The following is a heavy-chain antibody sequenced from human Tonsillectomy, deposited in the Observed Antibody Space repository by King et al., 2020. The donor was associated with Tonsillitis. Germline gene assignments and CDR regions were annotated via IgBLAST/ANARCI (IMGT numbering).Heavy chain of an antibody. CDR2: ISSSSSTI. CDR3: ARDKHWNMASNWFDP. D-gene: IGHD1/OR15-1a*01. CDR1: GFTFSSYS. Sequence: VQLVESGGGLVQPGGSLRLSCTASGFTFSSYSMNWVRQAPGKGLEWVSFISSSSSTIYYADSVKGRFTISRDNAKNSLYLQMNSLRAEDTAVYYCARDKHWNMASNWFDPWGQGTLVTVSS. V-gene: IGHV3-48*01. J-gene: IGHJ5*02.